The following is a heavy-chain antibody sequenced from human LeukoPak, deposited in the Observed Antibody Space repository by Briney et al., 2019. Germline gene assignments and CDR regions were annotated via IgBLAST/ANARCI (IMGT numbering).Heavy chain of an antibody. CDR1: GFTLSSYG. CDR2: IWYDGSNK. Sequence: PGGSLRLSCAASGFTLSSYGMHWVRQAPGKGLEWVSLIWYDGSNKYYADSVKGRFTISRDNSKNTLYLQMNSLRAEDTAVYYCARDWGKGDYWGQGTLVTVSS. D-gene: IGHD3-16*01. V-gene: IGHV3-33*01. J-gene: IGHJ4*02. CDR3: ARDWGKGDY.